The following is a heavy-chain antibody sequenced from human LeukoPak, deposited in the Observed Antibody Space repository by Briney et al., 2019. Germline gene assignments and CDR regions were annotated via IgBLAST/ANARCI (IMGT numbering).Heavy chain of an antibody. CDR1: GFTFSSYA. Sequence: GGSLRLSCAASGFTFSSYAMHWVRQAPGKGLEWVAVISYDGSNKYYADSVKGRFTISRDNSKNTLYLQMNSLRAEDTAVYYCARGGEGDGYNSQPYFDYWGQGTLVTVSS. CDR2: ISYDGSNK. D-gene: IGHD5-24*01. J-gene: IGHJ4*02. CDR3: ARGGEGDGYNSQPYFDY. V-gene: IGHV3-30*07.